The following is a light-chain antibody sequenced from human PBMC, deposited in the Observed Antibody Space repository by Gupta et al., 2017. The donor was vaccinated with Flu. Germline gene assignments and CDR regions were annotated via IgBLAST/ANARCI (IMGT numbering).Light chain of an antibody. Sequence: QSALTPPAHVSGSPGQSITISCTGTSSDVGGYNYVSWYQQHPGIAPKLIIYEVTNRPSGVSNRFSGSKSGNTASLTISGLQAEDESDYYCSSFSSSSTLFVFGSGTKVTVL. CDR2: EVT. V-gene: IGLV2-14*03. CDR1: SSDVGGYNY. CDR3: SSFSSSSTLFV. J-gene: IGLJ1*01.